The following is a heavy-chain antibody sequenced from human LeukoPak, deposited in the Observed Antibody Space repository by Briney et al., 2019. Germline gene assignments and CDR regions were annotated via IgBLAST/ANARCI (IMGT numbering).Heavy chain of an antibody. CDR1: GGSISSSSYY. CDR2: IYYSGST. J-gene: IGHJ4*02. Sequence: SETLSLTCTVSGGSISSSSYYWGWIRQPPGKGLEWIGSIYYSGSTYYNPSLKSRVPISVDTSENQFSLRLTSVTAADTAVYYCARPLRGGWAPFDFWGQGTLVTVSS. CDR3: ARPLRGGWAPFDF. D-gene: IGHD6-19*01. V-gene: IGHV4-39*01.